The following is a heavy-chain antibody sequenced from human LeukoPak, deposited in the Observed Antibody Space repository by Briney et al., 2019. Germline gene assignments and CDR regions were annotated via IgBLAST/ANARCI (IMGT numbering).Heavy chain of an antibody. CDR3: ASFPQNSKGDNWFDP. D-gene: IGHD2/OR15-2a*01. J-gene: IGHJ5*02. CDR2: ISSSSYI. Sequence: GGSLRLSCAASGFTFSSYSMNWVRQAPGKGLEWVSSISSSSYIYYADSVKGRFTISRDNAKNSLYLQMNSLRAEDTAVYYCASFPQNSKGDNWFDPWGRGTLVTVSS. V-gene: IGHV3-21*01. CDR1: GFTFSSYS.